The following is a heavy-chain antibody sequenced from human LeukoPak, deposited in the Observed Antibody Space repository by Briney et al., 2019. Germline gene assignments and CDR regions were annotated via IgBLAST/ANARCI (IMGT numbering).Heavy chain of an antibody. D-gene: IGHD4-17*01. Sequence: GGSLRLSCAASGFTFSSYAMSWVRQAPGKGLEWVSSISYSGGNTYYADSVKGRLTISRDNSKNTLYLQMNSLRAEDTALYYCAKVGTTVTTYYYYYMDVWGKGTTVTVSS. J-gene: IGHJ6*03. CDR1: GFTFSSYA. V-gene: IGHV3-23*01. CDR3: AKVGTTVTTYYYYYMDV. CDR2: ISYSGGNT.